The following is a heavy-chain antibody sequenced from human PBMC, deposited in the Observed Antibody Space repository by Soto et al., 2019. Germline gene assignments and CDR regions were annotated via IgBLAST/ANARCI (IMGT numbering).Heavy chain of an antibody. V-gene: IGHV3-66*01. CDR2: IYSGGST. J-gene: IGHJ5*02. CDR1: GFTVSSNY. Sequence: PGGSLRLSCAASGFTVSSNYMSWVRQAPGKGLEWVSLIYSGGSTYYADSVKGRFTISRDNSKNTLYLQMSSLRVEDTAVYYCARSHSSSWHWFDPWGQGTLVTAPQ. D-gene: IGHD6-13*01. CDR3: ARSHSSSWHWFDP.